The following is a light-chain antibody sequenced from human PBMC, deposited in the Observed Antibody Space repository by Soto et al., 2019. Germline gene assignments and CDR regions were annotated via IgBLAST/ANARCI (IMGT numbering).Light chain of an antibody. J-gene: IGLJ3*02. Sequence: QSVLTQPPSASGTPGQSVTISCSGSSSDIGSNTVNWYQQLPGTAPKLLIYSDNQRASGVPDRFSGSKSGTSASLAISGLQSEDEADYYCATWGDSLLGWVFGGGTKVTVL. CDR3: ATWGDSLLGWV. V-gene: IGLV1-44*01. CDR2: SDN. CDR1: SSDIGSNT.